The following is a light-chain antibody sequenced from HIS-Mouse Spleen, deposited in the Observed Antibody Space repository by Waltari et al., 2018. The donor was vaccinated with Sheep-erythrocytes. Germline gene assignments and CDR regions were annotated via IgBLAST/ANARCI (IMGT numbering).Light chain of an antibody. CDR1: SSDVGSYNL. J-gene: IGLJ2*01. Sequence: QSALTQPASVSGSPGQSIPISCTGTSSDVGSYNLVSWYQPHPGKAPKLMIYEGSKRPSGVSNRFSGSKSGNTASLTISGLQAEDEADYYCQAWDSSTAVFGGGTKLTVL. CDR3: QAWDSSTAV. CDR2: EGS. V-gene: IGLV2-23*01.